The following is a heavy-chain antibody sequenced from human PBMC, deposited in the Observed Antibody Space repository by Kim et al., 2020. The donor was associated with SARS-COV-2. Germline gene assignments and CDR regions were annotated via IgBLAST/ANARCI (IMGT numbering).Heavy chain of an antibody. CDR3: ARDRSITIFGVVRGIDY. V-gene: IGHV3-30-3*01. D-gene: IGHD3-3*01. CDR2: ISYDGSNK. Sequence: GGSLRLSCAASGFTFSSYAMHWVRQAPGKGLEWVAVISYDGSNKYYADSVKGRFTISRDNSKNTLYLQMNSLRAEDTAVYYCARDRSITIFGVVRGIDYWGQGTLVTVSS. CDR1: GFTFSSYA. J-gene: IGHJ4*02.